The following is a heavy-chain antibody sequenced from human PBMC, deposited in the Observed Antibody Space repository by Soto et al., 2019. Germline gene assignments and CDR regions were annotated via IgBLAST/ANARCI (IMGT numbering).Heavy chain of an antibody. V-gene: IGHV3-48*02. Sequence: GGSLRLSCAASGFTFSSYSMNWVRQAPGKGLEWVSYISSSSSTIYYADSVKGRFTISRDNAKNSLYLQMNSLRDEDTAVYYCARGEEYYYDSSGYPLFDYWGQGTLVTVSS. CDR2: ISSSSSTI. D-gene: IGHD3-22*01. CDR1: GFTFSSYS. J-gene: IGHJ4*02. CDR3: ARGEEYYYDSSGYPLFDY.